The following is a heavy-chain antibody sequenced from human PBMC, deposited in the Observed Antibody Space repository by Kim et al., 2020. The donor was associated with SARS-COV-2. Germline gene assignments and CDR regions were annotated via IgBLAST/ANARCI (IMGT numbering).Heavy chain of an antibody. CDR3: AKDSVPLLWFGDPPGY. D-gene: IGHD3-10*01. V-gene: IGHV3-30*18. Sequence: GGSLRLSCAASGFTFSSYGMHWVRQAPGKGLEWVAVISYDGSNKYYADSVKGRFTISRDNSKNTLYLQMNSLRAEDTAVYYCAKDSVPLLWFGDPPGYWGQGTLVTVSS. CDR2: ISYDGSNK. J-gene: IGHJ4*02. CDR1: GFTFSSYG.